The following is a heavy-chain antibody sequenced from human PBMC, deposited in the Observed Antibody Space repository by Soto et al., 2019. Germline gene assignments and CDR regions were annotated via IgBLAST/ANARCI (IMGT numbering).Heavy chain of an antibody. D-gene: IGHD3-10*01. Sequence: SETLSLTCAVYGGSFSGYYWSWIRQPPGKGLEWIGEINHSGSTNYNPSLKTRVTISVDTSKNQFSLKLSSVTAADTAVYYCARGLFRGNWFDPWGQGTLVTVSS. CDR3: ARGLFRGNWFDP. V-gene: IGHV4-34*01. J-gene: IGHJ5*02. CDR2: INHSGST. CDR1: GGSFSGYY.